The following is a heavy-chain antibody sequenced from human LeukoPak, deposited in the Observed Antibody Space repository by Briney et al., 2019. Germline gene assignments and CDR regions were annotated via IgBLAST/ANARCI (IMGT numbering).Heavy chain of an antibody. D-gene: IGHD3-9*01. CDR3: ARGRGDILTGPLGDFDY. CDR2: ISSSSSTI. V-gene: IGHV3-48*04. J-gene: IGHJ4*02. Sequence: PGGSLRLSCAASGFTFSSYSMNWVRQAPGKGLEWVSYISSSSSTIYYADSVKGRFTISRDNAKNSLYLQMNSLRAEDTAVYYCARGRGDILTGPLGDFDYWGQGTLVTVSS. CDR1: GFTFSSYS.